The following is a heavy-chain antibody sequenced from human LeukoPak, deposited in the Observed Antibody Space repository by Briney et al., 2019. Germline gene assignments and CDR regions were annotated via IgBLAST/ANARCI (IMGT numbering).Heavy chain of an antibody. D-gene: IGHD1-26*01. CDR3: ARLHSGSYYYYYYHYYMDV. Sequence: PGGSLRLSCAASGFTVSSNYMSWVRQAPGKGLEWVSVIYSGGSTYYADSVKGRFTISRDNSKNTLYLQMNSLRAEDTAVYYCARLHSGSYYYYYYHYYMDVWGKGTTVTVSS. J-gene: IGHJ6*03. CDR2: IYSGGST. V-gene: IGHV3-66*04. CDR1: GFTVSSNY.